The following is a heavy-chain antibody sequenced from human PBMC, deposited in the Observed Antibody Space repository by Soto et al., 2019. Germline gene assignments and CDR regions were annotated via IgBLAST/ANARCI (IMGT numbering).Heavy chain of an antibody. CDR3: ARSQSNWYYFDY. Sequence: SETLSLTCTVSGGSISSYYWSWIRQPPGKGLEWIGYIYYSGSTNYNPSLKSRVTISVDTSKNQFSLKLSSVTAADTAVYYCARSQSNWYYFDYWGQGTLVTVSS. J-gene: IGHJ4*02. V-gene: IGHV4-59*08. D-gene: IGHD1-1*01. CDR1: GGSISSYY. CDR2: IYYSGST.